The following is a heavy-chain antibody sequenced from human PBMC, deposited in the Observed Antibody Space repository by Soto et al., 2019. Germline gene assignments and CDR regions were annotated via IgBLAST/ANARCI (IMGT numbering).Heavy chain of an antibody. Sequence: TSETLSLTCTVSCGSVSSGSYYWSWIRQPPGKGLEWIGYIYYSGSTNYNPSLKSRVTISVDTSKNQFSLKLSSVTAADTAVYYCARGVTYYDFWSGYYFDYWGQGTLVTVSS. J-gene: IGHJ4*02. CDR2: IYYSGST. CDR3: ARGVTYYDFWSGYYFDY. CDR1: CGSVSSGSYY. D-gene: IGHD3-3*01. V-gene: IGHV4-61*01.